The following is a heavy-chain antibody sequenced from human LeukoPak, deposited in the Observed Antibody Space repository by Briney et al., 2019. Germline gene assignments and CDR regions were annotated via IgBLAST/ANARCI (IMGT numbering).Heavy chain of an antibody. J-gene: IGHJ4*02. D-gene: IGHD5/OR15-5a*01. CDR2: IRSKANSYAT. V-gene: IGHV3-73*01. CDR3: AEMSNDY. CDR1: GFTVSDSA. Sequence: PGGSLRLSCAAPGFTVSDSAIHWVRQASGKGLEWVGRIRSKANSYATEYAASVKGRFSISRDDSKNTAYLQMKSLKTEDTAVYYCAEMSNDYWGQGTLVTVSS.